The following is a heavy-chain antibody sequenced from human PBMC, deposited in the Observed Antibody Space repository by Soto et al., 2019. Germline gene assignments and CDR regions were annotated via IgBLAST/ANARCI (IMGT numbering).Heavy chain of an antibody. CDR2: IYWDDDK. Sequence: QITLKESGPTLVKPTQTLTLTCTFSGFSLSTSGVGVGWIRPPPEKALEWLALIYWDDDKRYRPSLQSRLTISKDTSKKQGVLTATHMAPVDTATYFCVLCTRGVVPSWGQAARVTASS. D-gene: IGHD2-8*01. CDR3: VLCTRGVVPS. J-gene: IGHJ5*02. CDR1: GFSLSTSGVG. V-gene: IGHV2-5*02.